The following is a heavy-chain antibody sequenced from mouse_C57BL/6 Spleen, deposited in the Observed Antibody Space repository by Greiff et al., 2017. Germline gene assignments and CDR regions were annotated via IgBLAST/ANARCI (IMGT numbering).Heavy chain of an antibody. CDR2: IDPSDSYT. Sequence: QVQLQQPGAELVKPGASVKLSCKASGYTFTSYWMQWVKQRPGQGLEWIGKIDPSDSYTNYNQKFKGKATLTVDTSSSNAYMQFSSLTSEDSAVYYCARLKWYFDVWGTGTTVTVSS. V-gene: IGHV1-50*01. J-gene: IGHJ1*03. CDR3: ARLKWYFDV. CDR1: GYTFTSYW.